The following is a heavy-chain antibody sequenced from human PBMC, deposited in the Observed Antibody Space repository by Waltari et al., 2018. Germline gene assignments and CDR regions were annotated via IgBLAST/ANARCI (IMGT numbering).Heavy chain of an antibody. J-gene: IGHJ3*02. V-gene: IGHV3-48*01. CDR3: AIGGYCNSTTCHGSSAFDI. CDR2: ISSGSSTI. D-gene: IGHD2-2*01. Sequence: EVSLVESGGDLVQPGESLRLSCAASGFTFNSYSMNWIRQAPGKGLEWLSYISSGSSTIFYGDSVKGRFTISRDNAKNSLYLRMNSLRAEDTAVYYCAIGGYCNSTTCHGSSAFDIWGQGTVVTVSS. CDR1: GFTFNSYS.